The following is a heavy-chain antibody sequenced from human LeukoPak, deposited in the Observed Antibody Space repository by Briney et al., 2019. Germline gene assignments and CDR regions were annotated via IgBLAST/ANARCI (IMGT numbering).Heavy chain of an antibody. J-gene: IGHJ4*02. CDR1: GYTFTSYD. D-gene: IGHD2-15*01. V-gene: IGHV1-8*01. CDR3: ARGQVRDKGDY. Sequence: ASVKVSCKASGYTFTSYDINWVRQATGQGLAWMGWMNPNSGNTGYAQKFQGRVTMTRNTSISTAYMELSRLRSEDTAVYYCARGQVRDKGDYWGQGTLVTVSS. CDR2: MNPNSGNT.